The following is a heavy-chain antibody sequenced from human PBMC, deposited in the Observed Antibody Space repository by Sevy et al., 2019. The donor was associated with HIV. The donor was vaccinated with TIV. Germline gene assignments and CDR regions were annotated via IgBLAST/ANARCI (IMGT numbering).Heavy chain of an antibody. CDR2: IYYSGST. D-gene: IGHD3-10*01. V-gene: IGHV4-39*02. J-gene: IGHJ6*02. CDR3: ARDGIRRDYYHGMDV. Sequence: SETLSLTCTVSGGSISSSSYYWGWIRQPPGKGLEWIGSIYYSGSTYYNPSLKSRVTISVDTSKNQFSLMVSSLIAADTAIYYCARDGIRRDYYHGMDVWGQGTTVTVSS. CDR1: GGSISSSSYY.